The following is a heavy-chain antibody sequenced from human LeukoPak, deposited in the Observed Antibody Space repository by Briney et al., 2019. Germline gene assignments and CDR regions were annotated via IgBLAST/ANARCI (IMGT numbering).Heavy chain of an antibody. J-gene: IGHJ4*02. Sequence: GGSLRLSCAASGFTFSNYWMHWVRQAPGEGLVWVSRINSDGSSTNYADSVKGRFTISRDNAKNTLYLQMNSLRAEDTAVYYCANEVELRWPYWGQGTLVTVSS. CDR2: INSDGSST. V-gene: IGHV3-74*01. D-gene: IGHD4-23*01. CDR1: GFTFSNYW. CDR3: ANEVELRWPY.